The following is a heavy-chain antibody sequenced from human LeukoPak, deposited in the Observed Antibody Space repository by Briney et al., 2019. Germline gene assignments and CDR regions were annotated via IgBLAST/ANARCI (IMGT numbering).Heavy chain of an antibody. V-gene: IGHV1-8*01. CDR2: MNPNSGNT. CDR1: GYTFTSCD. D-gene: IGHD3-16*02. J-gene: IGHJ5*02. CDR3: ARGPLVRLPSSFDP. Sequence: ASVKVSCKASGYTFTSCDINWVRQATGQGLEWMGWMNPNSGNTGSAQRFQGRITMIRDTSISTAYMELSSLRSEDTAVYYCARGPLVRLPSSFDPWGQGTLVTVSS.